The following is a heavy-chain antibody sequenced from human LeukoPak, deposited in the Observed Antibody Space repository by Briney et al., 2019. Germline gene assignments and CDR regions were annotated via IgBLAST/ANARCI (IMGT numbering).Heavy chain of an antibody. CDR2: ISYDGSKK. Sequence: GGSLRLSCAASGFSFSSYGMHWVRQAPGKGLAWVAVISYDGSKKDYGDSVKGRFTISRDNSKNTLYLQMNSLRVEDTAVYYCAKVGDYYDGSGYIDHWGQGTLVTVSS. CDR3: AKVGDYYDGSGYIDH. J-gene: IGHJ4*02. D-gene: IGHD3-22*01. CDR1: GFSFSSYG. V-gene: IGHV3-30*18.